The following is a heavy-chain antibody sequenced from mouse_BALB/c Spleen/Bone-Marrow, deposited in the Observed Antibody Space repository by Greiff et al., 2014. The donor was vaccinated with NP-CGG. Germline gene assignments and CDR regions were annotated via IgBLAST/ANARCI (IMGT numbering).Heavy chain of an antibody. CDR1: GFDFSGYW. CDR3: AGNGYYGWIAY. Sequence: DVKLQESGGGLVQPGGSLKLSCAASGFDFSGYWMTWVRQAPGKGLEWIGEINPDSSTINYTPSLKDKFIISRDNAKNTLYLQMSKVRSEDTALYYCAGNGYYGWIAYWGQGTLVTVSA. CDR2: INPDSSTI. J-gene: IGHJ3*01. D-gene: IGHD1-1*01. V-gene: IGHV4-1*02.